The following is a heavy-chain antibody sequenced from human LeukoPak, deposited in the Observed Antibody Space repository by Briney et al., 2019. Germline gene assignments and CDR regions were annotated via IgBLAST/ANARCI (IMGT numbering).Heavy chain of an antibody. CDR1: GFTFSSYS. CDR2: ISSSSSTI. D-gene: IGHD3-22*01. Sequence: GGSLRLSCAASGFTFSSYSMNWVRQAPGKGLEWASYISSSSSTIYYADSVKGRFTISRDNAKNSLYLQMNSLRAEDTAVYYCARALVVRGYDYWGQGTLVTVSS. CDR3: ARALVVRGYDY. J-gene: IGHJ4*02. V-gene: IGHV3-48*01.